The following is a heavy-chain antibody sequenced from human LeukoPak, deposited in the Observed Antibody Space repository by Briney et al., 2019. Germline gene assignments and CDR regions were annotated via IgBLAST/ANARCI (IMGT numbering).Heavy chain of an antibody. CDR1: GYTFTSYD. CDR3: TRVYALGSPADH. CDR2: MNPNSGNT. Sequence: GASVKVSCKASGYTFTSYDINWVRQATGQGLEWMGWMNPNSGNTGYAQKFQGRVTMTRNTSISTAYMELSSLRSDDTAVYYCTRVYALGSPADHWGQGTLVTVSS. J-gene: IGHJ4*02. D-gene: IGHD1-26*01. V-gene: IGHV1-8*01.